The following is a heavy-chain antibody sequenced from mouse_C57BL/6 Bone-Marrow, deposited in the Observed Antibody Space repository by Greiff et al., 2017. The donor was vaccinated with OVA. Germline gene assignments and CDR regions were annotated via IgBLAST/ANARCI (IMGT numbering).Heavy chain of an antibody. CDR1: GYTFTSYW. CDR2: IDPSDSYT. D-gene: IGHD2-3*01. V-gene: IGHV1-59*01. Sequence: QVQLQQPGAELVRPGTSVKLSCKASGYTFTSYWMHWVKQRPGQGLEWIGVIDPSDSYTNYNQKFKGKATLTVDTSSSTAYMQLSSLTSEDSAVNYCASWYDGYPDWYFDVWGTGTTVTVSS. J-gene: IGHJ1*03. CDR3: ASWYDGYPDWYFDV.